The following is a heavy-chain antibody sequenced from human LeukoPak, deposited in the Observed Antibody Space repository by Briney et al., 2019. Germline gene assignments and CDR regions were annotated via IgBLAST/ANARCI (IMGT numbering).Heavy chain of an antibody. J-gene: IGHJ6*03. CDR3: ATPSEADMDG. V-gene: IGHV4-34*01. CDR2: INHSGST. CDR1: GGSFSGYY. Sequence: PSETLSLTCAVYGGSFSGYYWSWIRQPPGKGLEWIGEINHSGSTNYNPSLKSRVTISVDTSKNQFSLKLSSVTAADTAVYYCATPSEADMDGWGKGTTGTVSS.